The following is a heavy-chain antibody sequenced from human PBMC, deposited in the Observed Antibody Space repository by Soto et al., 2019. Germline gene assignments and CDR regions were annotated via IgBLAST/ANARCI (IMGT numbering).Heavy chain of an antibody. CDR3: ARDKGGDYAHYYYCGMDV. D-gene: IGHD4-17*01. Sequence: QVQLVQSGAEVKKPGASVKVSCKASGYTFTSYGISWVRQAPGQGLEWMGWISAYNGNTNYAQKLQGRVTMTTDTSTSTAYMELRSLRSDDAAGYYCARDKGGDYAHYYYCGMDVWGQGTTVTVSS. V-gene: IGHV1-18*01. J-gene: IGHJ6*02. CDR1: GYTFTSYG. CDR2: ISAYNGNT.